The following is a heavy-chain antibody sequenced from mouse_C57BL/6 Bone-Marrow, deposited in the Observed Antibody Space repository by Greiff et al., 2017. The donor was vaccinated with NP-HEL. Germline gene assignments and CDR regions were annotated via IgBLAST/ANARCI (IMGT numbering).Heavy chain of an antibody. CDR1: GYTFTDYY. CDR3: ARWDYGSSYGYFDV. D-gene: IGHD1-1*01. J-gene: IGHJ1*03. CDR2: IYPGSGNT. Sequence: QVQLQQSGAELVRPGASVKLSCKASGYTFTDYYINWVKQRPGQGLEWIARIYPGSGNTYYNEKFKGKATLTAEKSSSTAYMQLSSLTSEDSAVYFCARWDYGSSYGYFDVWGTGTTVTVSS. V-gene: IGHV1-76*01.